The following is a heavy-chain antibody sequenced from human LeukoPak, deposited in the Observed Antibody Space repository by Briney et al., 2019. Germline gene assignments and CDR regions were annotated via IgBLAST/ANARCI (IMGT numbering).Heavy chain of an antibody. CDR3: ARVGRGIVVVPAAIEYYYMDV. V-gene: IGHV4-34*01. Sequence: PSETLSLTCAVYGGSFSGYYCSWIRQPPGKGLEWIGEINHSGSTNYNPSLKSRVTISVDTSKNQFSLKLSSVTAADTAVYYCARVGRGIVVVPAAIEYYYMDVWGKGTTVTVSS. D-gene: IGHD2-2*01. CDR1: GGSFSGYY. J-gene: IGHJ6*03. CDR2: INHSGST.